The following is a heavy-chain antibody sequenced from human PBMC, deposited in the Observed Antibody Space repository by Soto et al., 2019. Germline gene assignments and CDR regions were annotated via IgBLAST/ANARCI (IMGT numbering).Heavy chain of an antibody. CDR1: GFSFSPYA. J-gene: IGHJ4*02. Sequence: LRLSCAASGFSFSPYAMSWVRQAPGKGLEWVSSISGSGNNTYYADSVKGRFTISRDNSKDTLFLQMNGLSAEDTALYYCARGVRLNFANWGQGTLVTVSS. V-gene: IGHV3-23*01. CDR3: ARGVRLNFAN. CDR2: ISGSGNNT.